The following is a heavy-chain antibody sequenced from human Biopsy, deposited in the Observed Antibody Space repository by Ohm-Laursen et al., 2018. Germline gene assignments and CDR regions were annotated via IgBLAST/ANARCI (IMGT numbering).Heavy chain of an antibody. V-gene: IGHV1-69*06. J-gene: IGHJ4*02. D-gene: IGHD3-3*01. CDR3: ARDTEWLASGPIDY. Sequence: SVKVSCKAPGGTFSNYGVNWVRQAPGQGLEWMGRIIPLFGTTNYAQKFQGRVTITADKSTGTAYMDLSSLRSEDTAVYYCARDTEWLASGPIDYWGQGALVTVSS. CDR1: GGTFSNYG. CDR2: IIPLFGTT.